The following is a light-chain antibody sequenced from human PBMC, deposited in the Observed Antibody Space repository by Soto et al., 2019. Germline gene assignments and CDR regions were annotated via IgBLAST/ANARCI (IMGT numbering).Light chain of an antibody. Sequence: EIVLTQSPGTLSLSPGERATLSCRASQSVSSSYLAWYQQKFGQAPRLLIYGASSRATDIPDRFSGSESGTDFTLTISRLEPEDLAVYYCQQYGSSPWTFGQGPKVEIK. J-gene: IGKJ1*01. CDR2: GAS. CDR1: QSVSSSY. CDR3: QQYGSSPWT. V-gene: IGKV3-20*01.